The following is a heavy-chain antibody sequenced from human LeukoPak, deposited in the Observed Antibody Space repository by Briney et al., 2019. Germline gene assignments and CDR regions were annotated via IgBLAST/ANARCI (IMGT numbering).Heavy chain of an antibody. V-gene: IGHV1-2*06. Sequence: ASVKVSCKASGHTFTGYFIHWVRRAPGQGLEWMGRINPNSGGAKYAQKFQGRVTMTRDTSISTAYMELSRLRSDDTAVYYCARDSPQSSSDYWGQGTLVTVSS. CDR3: ARDSPQSSSDY. D-gene: IGHD6-6*01. CDR1: GHTFTGYF. J-gene: IGHJ4*02. CDR2: INPNSGGA.